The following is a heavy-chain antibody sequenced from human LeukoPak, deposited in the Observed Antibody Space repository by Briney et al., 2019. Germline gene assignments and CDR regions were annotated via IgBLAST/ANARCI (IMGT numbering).Heavy chain of an antibody. CDR1: GYTFTSYG. D-gene: IGHD5-12*01. V-gene: IGHV1-18*01. J-gene: IGHJ4*02. CDR3: ARDSKRSSGYSGYDYVLWDY. CDR2: ISAYNGNT. Sequence: ASVKVSCKASGYTFTSYGISWVRQAAGQGLEWMGWISAYNGNTNYAQKLQGRVTMTTDTSTSTAYMELRSLRSDDTAVYYCARDSKRSSGYSGYDYVLWDYWGQGTLVTVSS.